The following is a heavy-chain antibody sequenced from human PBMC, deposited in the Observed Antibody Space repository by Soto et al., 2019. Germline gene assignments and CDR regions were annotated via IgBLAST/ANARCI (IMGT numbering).Heavy chain of an antibody. CDR2: IDYSGANT. D-gene: IGHD2-8*01. Sequence: EVQVLESGGALVQPGGSLRLSCAASGFTLDNGMTWVHQAPGKGLEWISTIDYSGANTHYADSVKGRFTISRDKSRNTVALQMSNLRAEDTALYYCVSWVSAHFDNWGQGTLVTVSS. CDR3: VSWVSAHFDN. J-gene: IGHJ4*02. CDR1: GFTLDNG. V-gene: IGHV3-23*01.